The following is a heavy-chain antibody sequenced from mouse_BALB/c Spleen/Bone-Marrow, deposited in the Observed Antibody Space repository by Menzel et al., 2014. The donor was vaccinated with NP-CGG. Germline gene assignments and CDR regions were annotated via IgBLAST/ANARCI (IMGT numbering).Heavy chain of an antibody. CDR1: GFNIKDTY. CDR3: ARLDLSAY. V-gene: IGHV14-3*02. CDR2: IDPANGNT. Sequence: EVQLQQSGAELVKPGASVKSSCTASGFNIKDTYMHWVKQRPEQGLEWIGRIDPANGNTKYDPKFQGKATITADTSSNTAYLQLSSLTSEDTAVYYCARLDLSAYWGQGTLVTVSA. J-gene: IGHJ3*01.